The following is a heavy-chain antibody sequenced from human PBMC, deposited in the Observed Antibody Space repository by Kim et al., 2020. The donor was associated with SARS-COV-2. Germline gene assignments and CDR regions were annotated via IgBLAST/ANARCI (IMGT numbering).Heavy chain of an antibody. Sequence: ASVKVSCKASGYTFTGYYLHWVRQAPGQGLEWMGWINSNSGGTKYAQKFQGRVTMTRDTSISTAYMELSRLRSDDTTVYYCARARLGRAGNWGLLDYWGQGTLVTVSS. CDR2: INSNSGGT. J-gene: IGHJ4*02. D-gene: IGHD3-16*01. V-gene: IGHV1-2*02. CDR3: ARARLGRAGNWGLLDY. CDR1: GYTFTGYY.